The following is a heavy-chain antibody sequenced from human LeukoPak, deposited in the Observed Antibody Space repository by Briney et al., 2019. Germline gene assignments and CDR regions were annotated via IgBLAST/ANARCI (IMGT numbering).Heavy chain of an antibody. D-gene: IGHD6-19*01. V-gene: IGHV1-18*01. Sequence: ASVKLSCKASGYTFTSYGISWVRQAAGQRLEWMGWISAYNGNTNYAQKLQGRVTMTTDTSTSTAYMELRSLRSDDTPVYYCARGVAGTVDYWGQGTLVTVSS. CDR2: ISAYNGNT. CDR3: ARGVAGTVDY. J-gene: IGHJ4*02. CDR1: GYTFTSYG.